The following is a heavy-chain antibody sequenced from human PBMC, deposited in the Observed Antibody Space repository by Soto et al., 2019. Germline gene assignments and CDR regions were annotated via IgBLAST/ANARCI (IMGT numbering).Heavy chain of an antibody. CDR1: GGSISSGGYS. J-gene: IGHJ5*02. CDR2: IYYSGSA. V-gene: IGHV4-30-2*03. Sequence: TLSLTCAVSGGSISSGGYSWSWIRQPPGKGLEWIGSIYYSGSAYYSPSLKSRVTMSVDTSKNQLSLELRSVTAADTAVYYCARLHCNSPNCVPLDPWGQGTLVPVSS. CDR3: ARLHCNSPNCVPLDP. D-gene: IGHD2-2*01.